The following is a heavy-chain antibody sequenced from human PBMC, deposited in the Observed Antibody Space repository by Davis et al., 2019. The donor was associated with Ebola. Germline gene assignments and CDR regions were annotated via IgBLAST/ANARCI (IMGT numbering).Heavy chain of an antibody. Sequence: MPSETLSLTCAVYGGSFIGYYWSWIRQPPGKGLEWIGEINHSGSTNYNPSLKSRVTISVDTSKNQFSLKLSSVTAADTAVYYCARDSVLVPAASYYYYGMDVWGQGTTVTVS. V-gene: IGHV4-34*01. D-gene: IGHD2-2*01. J-gene: IGHJ6*02. CDR3: ARDSVLVPAASYYYYGMDV. CDR2: INHSGST. CDR1: GGSFIGYY.